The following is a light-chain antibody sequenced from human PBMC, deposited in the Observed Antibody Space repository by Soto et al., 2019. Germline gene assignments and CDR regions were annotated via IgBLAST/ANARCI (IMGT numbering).Light chain of an antibody. CDR1: QGISNY. CDR3: QQYDNLPPLT. CDR2: SAS. Sequence: DIQLTQSPSFLSASVGDRVTITCRASQGISNYLAWYQQKPGKAPNLLIYSASTLQSGVPSRFSGSGSGTEFTLTISSLQPEDIATYYCQQYDNLPPLTFGGGTKVEIK. V-gene: IGKV1-9*01. J-gene: IGKJ4*01.